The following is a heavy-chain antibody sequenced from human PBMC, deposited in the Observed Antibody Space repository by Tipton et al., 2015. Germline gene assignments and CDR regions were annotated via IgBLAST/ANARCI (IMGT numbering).Heavy chain of an antibody. V-gene: IGHV4-34*01. CDR3: ASLAYRLVTMLRGDFYYYYGMDV. D-gene: IGHD3-10*01. CDR1: GGSFSGYY. CDR2: INHSGST. J-gene: IGHJ6*02. Sequence: LRLSCAVYGGSFSGYYWSWIRQPPGKGLEWIGEINHSGSTNYNPSLKSRVTISVDTSKNQFSLKLTSVTAADTAVYYCASLAYRLVTMLRGDFYYYYGMDVWGQGTTVTVSS.